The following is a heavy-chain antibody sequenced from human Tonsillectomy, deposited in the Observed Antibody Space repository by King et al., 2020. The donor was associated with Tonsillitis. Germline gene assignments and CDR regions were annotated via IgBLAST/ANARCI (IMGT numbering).Heavy chain of an antibody. CDR1: GDSIRDYQ. CDR3: ARWGSMTSLDH. Sequence: VQLQESGPGLVKPSETLSLSCTVSGDSIRDYQWNWIRQPAGKGLEWIGRISISGSTNYNPSFKGRVTLSLDTSKNQFSLNLRSVTAADTAIYYCARWGSMTSLDHWGPGILVAVSS. D-gene: IGHD3-10*01. J-gene: IGHJ4*02. CDR2: ISISGST. V-gene: IGHV4-4*07.